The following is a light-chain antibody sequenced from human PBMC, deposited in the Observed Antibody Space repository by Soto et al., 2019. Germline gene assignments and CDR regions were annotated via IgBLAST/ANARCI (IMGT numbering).Light chain of an antibody. CDR1: QSVLYSSNNKNY. V-gene: IGKV4-1*01. J-gene: IGKJ5*01. CDR2: WAS. CDR3: QQANSFPIT. Sequence: DIVMTQSPDSLAVSLGERATINCKSSQSVLYSSNNKNYLAWYQQKLGQPPKLLIRWASTRESGVPDRFSGSGSGTDFTLTISSLQPEDFATYFCQQANSFPITFGQGTRLEIK.